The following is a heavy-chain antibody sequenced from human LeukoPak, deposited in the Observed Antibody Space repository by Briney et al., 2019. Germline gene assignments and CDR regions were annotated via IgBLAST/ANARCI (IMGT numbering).Heavy chain of an antibody. J-gene: IGHJ4*02. V-gene: IGHV3-23*01. D-gene: IGHD3-22*01. CDR3: AKLQDFYDNSGYSHFDN. CDR1: GFTFSNYA. CDR2: ITGNALNT. Sequence: PGGSLRLSCAASGFTFSNYAMSWVRQAPGKGLEWVSSITGNALNTYHADFIKGRFTISRDDSKNTLYLHLSSLRVEDTAVYYCAKLQDFYDNSGYSHFDNWGQGTLVTVSS.